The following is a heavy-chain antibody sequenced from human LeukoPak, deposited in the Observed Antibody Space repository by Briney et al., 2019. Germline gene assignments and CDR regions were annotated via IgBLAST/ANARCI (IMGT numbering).Heavy chain of an antibody. Sequence: KPSGTLSLTCAVSGGSISSSNWWSWVRQPPGKGLEWIGEIYHSGSTNYNPSLKSRVTISVDTSKNQFSLKLSSVTAADTAVYYCASGSGQPESYYYYMDVWGKGTTVTVSS. CDR2: IYHSGST. V-gene: IGHV4-4*02. CDR3: ASGSGQPESYYYYMDV. D-gene: IGHD1-26*01. J-gene: IGHJ6*03. CDR1: GGSISSSNW.